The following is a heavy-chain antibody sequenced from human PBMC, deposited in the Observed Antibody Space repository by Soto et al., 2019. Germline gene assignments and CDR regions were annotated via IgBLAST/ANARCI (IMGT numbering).Heavy chain of an antibody. J-gene: IGHJ4*02. CDR2: ISSSSSYT. CDR3: ARPRVPYDSSGYYAG. CDR1: GFTFSDYY. Sequence: GGSLRLSCAASGFTFSDYYMSWIRQAPGKGLEWVSYISSSSSYTNYADSVKGRFTISRDNAKNSLYLQMNSLRAEDTAVYYCARPRVPYDSSGYYAGWGQGTRVTV. D-gene: IGHD3-22*01. V-gene: IGHV3-11*06.